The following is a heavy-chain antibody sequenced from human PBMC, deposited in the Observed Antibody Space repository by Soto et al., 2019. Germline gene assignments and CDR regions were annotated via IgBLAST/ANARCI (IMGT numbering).Heavy chain of an antibody. Sequence: EVQLLESGGGLVQPGGSLRLSCAGSGFTFSDYAISWVRQAPGKGLEWVSAMSGSGGSIYYEDFVKGRFTISRNNSKNTVYLQMSSMRSEDTAIYYCAKTFGSNWLLDSWGRGSLVTVSS. CDR1: GFTFSDYA. CDR2: MSGSGGSI. V-gene: IGHV3-23*01. J-gene: IGHJ4*02. D-gene: IGHD1-1*01. CDR3: AKTFGSNWLLDS.